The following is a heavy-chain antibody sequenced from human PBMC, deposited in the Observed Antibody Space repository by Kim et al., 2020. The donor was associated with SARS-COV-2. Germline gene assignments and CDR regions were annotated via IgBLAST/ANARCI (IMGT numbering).Heavy chain of an antibody. J-gene: IGHJ4*02. V-gene: IGHV3-33*05. CDR1: GFTFSSYG. Sequence: GGSLRLSCAASGFTFSSYGMHWVRQAPGKGLEGVAVISYNGSNKNYEDSGKGGSTISRENSKKKLYLQIKSLRAGDTAGYYWAGEGGGANFDYGGQGT. CDR3: AGEGGGANFDY. CDR2: ISYNGSNK. D-gene: IGHD3-16*01.